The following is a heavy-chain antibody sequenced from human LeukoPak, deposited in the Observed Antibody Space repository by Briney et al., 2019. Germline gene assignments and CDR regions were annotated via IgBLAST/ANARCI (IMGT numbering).Heavy chain of an antibody. CDR2: IYTSGST. J-gene: IGHJ6*03. V-gene: IGHV4-4*09. CDR1: GGSISSYY. Sequence: SETLSLTCTVSGGSISSYYWSWIRQPPGKGLEWIGYIYTSGSTNYSPSLKRRVTISVDTSKNQFSLKLSSVTAADTAVYYCARNYHYYYYMDVWGKGTTVTVSS. CDR3: ARNYHYYYYMDV.